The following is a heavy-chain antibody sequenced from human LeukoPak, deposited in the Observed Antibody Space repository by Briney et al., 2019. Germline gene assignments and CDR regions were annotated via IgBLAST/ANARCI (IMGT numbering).Heavy chain of an antibody. Sequence: GGSLRLSCAASGFTLSSYAMSWVRQAPGKGLEWVSAISDSGNTYHADSVKGRFTISRDSSEETLFLTMNRLRPEDADVYYCAKDRAYGTSWYGCSTPWGQGTLVTVSS. CDR2: ISDSGNT. J-gene: IGHJ5*02. CDR1: GFTLSSYA. V-gene: IGHV3-23*01. CDR3: AKDRAYGTSWYGCSTP. D-gene: IGHD6-13*01.